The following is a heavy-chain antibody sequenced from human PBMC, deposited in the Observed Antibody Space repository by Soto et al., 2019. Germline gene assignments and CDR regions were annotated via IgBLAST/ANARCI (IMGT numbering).Heavy chain of an antibody. CDR1: GFTFNNYA. D-gene: IGHD6-13*01. V-gene: IGHV3-23*01. J-gene: IGHJ4*02. CDR2: ISGSGGST. Sequence: EVQLLESGGGLVQPGGSLRLSCAASGFTFNNYAMNWVRQAPGKGLEWVSSISGSGGSTYYADSVKGRFTISRDNSKNTLYPQMNSLRAEDTAVYYCAKGALGSSSWYDFDYWGQGTLVTVSS. CDR3: AKGALGSSSWYDFDY.